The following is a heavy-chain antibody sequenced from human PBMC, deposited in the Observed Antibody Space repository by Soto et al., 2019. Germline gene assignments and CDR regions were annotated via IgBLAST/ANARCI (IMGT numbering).Heavy chain of an antibody. V-gene: IGHV4-39*01. D-gene: IGHD3-16*01. Sequence: QVQLQESGPGLVSPWGTLSLTSTVSGASISSSGYYWSWIRQAPEKGLQWIGSIDYVGNTYYDPSLKSRVAVSVDTSKNQISLQLNSVTAADTAVHYCVRGGLRYQQSSYYFDVWGQGTLVTVSS. CDR3: VRGGLRYQQSSYYFDV. J-gene: IGHJ4*02. CDR2: IDYVGNT. CDR1: GASISSSGYY.